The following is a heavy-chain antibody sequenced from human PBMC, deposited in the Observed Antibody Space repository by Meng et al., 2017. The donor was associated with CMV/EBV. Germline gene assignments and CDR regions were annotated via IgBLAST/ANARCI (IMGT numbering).Heavy chain of an antibody. CDR2: ISGSGGST. D-gene: IGHD3-22*01. CDR1: FSSYA. J-gene: IGHJ4*02. Sequence: FSSYATRWVRQAPGKGLEWVSAISGSGGSTYYADSVKGRFTISRENSKNTLYLQMNSLRAEDTAVYYCAKGGPYYYDSSGYLGDDYWGQGTLVTVSS. CDR3: AKGGPYYYDSSGYLGDDY. V-gene: IGHV3-23*01.